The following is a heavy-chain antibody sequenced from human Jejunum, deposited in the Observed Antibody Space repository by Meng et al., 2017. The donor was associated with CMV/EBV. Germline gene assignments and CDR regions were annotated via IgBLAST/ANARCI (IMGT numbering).Heavy chain of an antibody. V-gene: IGHV1-46*01. CDR2: IDLRGGST. Sequence: SCASSGYTLSRFYMHWVRQAPGQGLEWMGVIDLRGGSTSYAQNFQGRITLTRDTSTDTVDLQLSSLRPEDTAIYYCARDRGYNYGYDYWGQGTLVTVSS. CDR1: GYTLSRFY. D-gene: IGHD5-18*01. J-gene: IGHJ4*02. CDR3: ARDRGYNYGYDY.